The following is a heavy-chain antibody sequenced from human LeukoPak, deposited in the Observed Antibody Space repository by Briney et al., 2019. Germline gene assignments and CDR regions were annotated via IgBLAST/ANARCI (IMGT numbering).Heavy chain of an antibody. CDR3: ASLDYGDGSYYFDY. V-gene: IGHV4-4*02. D-gene: IGHD4-17*01. CDR1: GGSLSSSNW. Sequence: SETLSLTCADSGGSLSSSNWWSWVRQPPGKGLEWIGEIYHSGCTNYNPSLKSRVIISVDKSKNQFSLYLSAVTAADTAVYYGASLDYGDGSYYFDYWGQGTLVTVSS. J-gene: IGHJ4*02. CDR2: IYHSGCT.